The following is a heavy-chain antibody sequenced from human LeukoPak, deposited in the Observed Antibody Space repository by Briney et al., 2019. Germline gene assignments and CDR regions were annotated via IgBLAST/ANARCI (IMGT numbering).Heavy chain of an antibody. J-gene: IGHJ3*02. CDR3: VKPLVAASEHDAFDI. V-gene: IGHV3-30*02. CDR1: GFTFSSYG. D-gene: IGHD2-15*01. Sequence: GGSLRLSCAASGFTFSSYGMHWVGQAPGKGLEWVAFIRYDGSNKYYADSVKGRFTISRDNSKTTLYLQMNSLRAEDTAVYYCVKPLVAASEHDAFDIWGQGTMVTVSS. CDR2: IRYDGSNK.